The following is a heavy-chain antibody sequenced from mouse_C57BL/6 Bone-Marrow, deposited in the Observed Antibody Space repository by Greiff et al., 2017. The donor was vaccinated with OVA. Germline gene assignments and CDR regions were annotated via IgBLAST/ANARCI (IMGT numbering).Heavy chain of an antibody. Sequence: VKLVESGAELARPGASVKLSCKASGYTFTSYGISWVKQRTGQGLEWIGEIYPRSGNTYYNEKFKGKATLTADKSSSTAYMELRSLTSEDSAVYFCARDLYYYGSAWFAYWGQGTLVTVSA. CDR2: IYPRSGNT. CDR1: GYTFTSYG. D-gene: IGHD1-1*01. J-gene: IGHJ3*01. CDR3: ARDLYYYGSAWFAY. V-gene: IGHV1-81*01.